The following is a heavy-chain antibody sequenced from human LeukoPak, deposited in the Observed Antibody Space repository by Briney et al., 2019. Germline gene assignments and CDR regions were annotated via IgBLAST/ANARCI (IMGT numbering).Heavy chain of an antibody. V-gene: IGHV4-38-2*01. CDR1: GYSISSGYY. J-gene: IGHJ6*03. D-gene: IGHD6-6*01. Sequence: SETLSLTCAVSGYSISSGYYWGWIRQPPGKGLEWIGSIYHSGSTYYNPSLKSRVTISVDTSKNQFSLKLSSVTAADTAVYYCARHGRKYSSSSYYYMDVWGKGTTVTVSS. CDR2: IYHSGST. CDR3: ARHGRKYSSSSYYYMDV.